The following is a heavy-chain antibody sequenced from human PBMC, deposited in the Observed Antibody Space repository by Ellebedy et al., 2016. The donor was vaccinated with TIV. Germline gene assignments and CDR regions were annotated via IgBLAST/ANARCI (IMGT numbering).Heavy chain of an antibody. D-gene: IGHD6-19*01. CDR3: ARSSGWDRFDH. V-gene: IGHV4-34*01. Sequence: MPSETLSLTCAVYGASFSGYYWSWIRQPPGKGLEWIGEINHSGSTNYNPSLKSRVTLAVDTSKKQISLKLSSVTAADTAVYYCARSSGWDRFDHWGQGTLVTVSS. CDR1: GASFSGYY. J-gene: IGHJ4*02. CDR2: INHSGST.